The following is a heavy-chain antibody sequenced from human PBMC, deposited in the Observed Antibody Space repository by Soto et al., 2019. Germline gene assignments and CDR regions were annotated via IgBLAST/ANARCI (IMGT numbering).Heavy chain of an antibody. CDR1: GFTFSNYA. CDR2: SIGGGGDT. D-gene: IGHD6-19*01. J-gene: IGHJ5*02. V-gene: IGHV3-23*01. Sequence: EMQLLESGGGLVQPGESLRLSCAASGFTFSNYAMSWVRQAPGKGPEWVSSIGGGGDTYYADAVKGRFTVSRDDPKSTLYLQTNTLRAEDTARYYCARDAVPRNEECDWFDPWGQGTMVSVSS. CDR3: ARDAVPRNEECDWFDP.